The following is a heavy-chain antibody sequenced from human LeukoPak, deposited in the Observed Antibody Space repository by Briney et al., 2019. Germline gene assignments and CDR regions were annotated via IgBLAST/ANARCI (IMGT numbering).Heavy chain of an antibody. CDR2: ISYDGSNK. CDR3: AKDREGTIADYFDY. Sequence: PGGSLRLSCAASGFTFSNAWMSWVRQAPGKGLEWVAVISYDGSNKYYADSVKGRFTISRDNSKNTLYLQMNSLRGEDTAVYYCAKDREGTIADYFDYWGQGTLVTVSS. J-gene: IGHJ4*02. D-gene: IGHD1-7*01. CDR1: GFTFSNAW. V-gene: IGHV3-30*18.